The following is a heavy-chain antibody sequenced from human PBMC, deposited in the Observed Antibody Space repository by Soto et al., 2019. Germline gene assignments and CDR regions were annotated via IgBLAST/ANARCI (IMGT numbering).Heavy chain of an antibody. CDR2: INAGNGNT. CDR1: GYMFRSYG. J-gene: IGHJ3*02. CDR3: ARALVTFGGVIVEDAFDI. D-gene: IGHD3-16*02. V-gene: IGHV1-3*01. Sequence: ASVKVSCKASGYMFRSYGISWVRQAPGKGLEWMGWINAGNGNTKYSQKFQGRVTITRDTSASTAYMELSSLRSEDTAVYYCARALVTFGGVIVEDAFDIWGQGTMVTVSS.